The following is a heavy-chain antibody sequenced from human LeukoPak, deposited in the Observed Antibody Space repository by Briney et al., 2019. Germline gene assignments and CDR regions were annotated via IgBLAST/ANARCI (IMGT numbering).Heavy chain of an antibody. V-gene: IGHV4-39*01. CDR3: ARHGPYYFDSSGLQRGHFDY. D-gene: IGHD3-22*01. CDR1: GGSISSGSYY. J-gene: IGHJ4*02. CDR2: IYFSGST. Sequence: KASETLSLTCTVSGGSISSGSYYWGWIRQPPGKGLEWIGSIYFSGSTYYNPSLKSRVTISVDTSKNQFSLKLSSVTAADTAVYFCARHGPYYFDSSGLQRGHFDYWGQGTLVTVSS.